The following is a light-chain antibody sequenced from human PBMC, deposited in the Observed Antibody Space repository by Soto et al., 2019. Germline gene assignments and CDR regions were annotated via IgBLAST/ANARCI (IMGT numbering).Light chain of an antibody. V-gene: IGKV3-15*01. CDR1: QSVSSN. CDR3: QQYNDWPRT. Sequence: EIVLTHSPATLSLSPGERATLSCRASQSVSSNLAWYQQKPGQAPRLLIYGASTRATGSPDRFSASGSATEFTLTISSLQSEDFAVYYCQQYNDWPRTFGQGTKVDIK. J-gene: IGKJ1*01. CDR2: GAS.